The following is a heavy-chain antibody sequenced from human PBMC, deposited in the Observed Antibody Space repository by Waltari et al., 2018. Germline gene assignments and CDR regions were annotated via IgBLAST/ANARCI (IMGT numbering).Heavy chain of an antibody. J-gene: IGHJ6*03. V-gene: IGHV4-39*07. CDR3: ARERGMIVGAILGAGHYYMDV. CDR2: IYYSGST. Sequence: QLQLQESGPGLVKPSETLSLTCTVSGGSISSSSYYWGWIRQPPGKGLEWIGSIYYSGSTYYNPSLKSRVTMSVDTSKNQFSLKLSSVTAADTAVYYCARERGMIVGAILGAGHYYMDVWGKGTTVTISS. CDR1: GGSISSSSYY. D-gene: IGHD1-26*01.